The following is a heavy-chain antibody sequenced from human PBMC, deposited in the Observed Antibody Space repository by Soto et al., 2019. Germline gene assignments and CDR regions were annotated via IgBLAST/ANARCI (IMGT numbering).Heavy chain of an antibody. V-gene: IGHV3-48*02. CDR1: GFSFSKHI. J-gene: IGHJ6*02. Sequence: EVQLVESGGGLVQPGGSLRLSCAASGFSFSKHILNWVRQAPGKGLEWISSISRSSSTIYYADSVKGRFTISRDNAKNSLSLEMNSLRDEDTAVYYCARTGIEASGTMYGRDVWGQGTTVTVSS. D-gene: IGHD6-13*01. CDR2: ISRSSSTI. CDR3: ARTGIEASGTMYGRDV.